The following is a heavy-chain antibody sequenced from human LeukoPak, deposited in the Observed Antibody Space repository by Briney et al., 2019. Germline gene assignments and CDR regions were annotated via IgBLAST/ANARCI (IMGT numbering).Heavy chain of an antibody. CDR1: GFSLSTSGMY. V-gene: IGHV2-70*01. CDR3: ARERDIYGASFDY. Sequence: SGPALVKPTQTLTLTCTFSGFSLSTSGMYVGWIRQSPGKALEWLALVDWDDDKYYSTSLKTRLTISKDTSKNQVVLTMTNMDPVDTATYYCARERDIYGASFDYWGQGTLVTVPS. J-gene: IGHJ4*02. CDR2: VDWDDDK. D-gene: IGHD4/OR15-4a*01.